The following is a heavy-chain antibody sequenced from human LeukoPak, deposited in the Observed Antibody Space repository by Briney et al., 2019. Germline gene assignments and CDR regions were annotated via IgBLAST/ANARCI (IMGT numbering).Heavy chain of an antibody. CDR3: ARGGAAGDAFDI. J-gene: IGHJ3*02. CDR2: FYSSGST. CDR1: GGSISSYY. D-gene: IGHD1-14*01. V-gene: IGHV4-4*07. Sequence: SETLSLTCTVSGGSISSYYWSWIRQPAGKGLEWIGRFYSSGSTNYNPSLPSRVTISLDKSKNQFSLKLTSVTAADTAVYYCARGGAAGDAFDIWGQGTMVTVSS.